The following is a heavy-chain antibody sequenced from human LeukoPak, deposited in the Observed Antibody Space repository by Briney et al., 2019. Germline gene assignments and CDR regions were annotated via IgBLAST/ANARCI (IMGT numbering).Heavy chain of an antibody. CDR1: TSSFINYY. CDR3: ARDPTTVTKGLDI. J-gene: IGHJ3*02. Sequence: SETLSLTCTVSTSSFINYYWMWVRQPAGKGLEWIGHIYTSGRTNYNPSLQSRVTISVDTSKNQFSLKLSSVTAADAAVYFCARDPTTVTKGLDIWGQGTMVTVSS. CDR2: IYTSGRT. D-gene: IGHD4-17*01. V-gene: IGHV4-4*07.